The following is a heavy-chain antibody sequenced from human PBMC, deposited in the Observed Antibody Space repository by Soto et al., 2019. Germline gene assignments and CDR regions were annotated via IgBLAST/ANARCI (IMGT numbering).Heavy chain of an antibody. Sequence: GASVKVSCKASGYTFTSYYMHWVRQAPGQGLEWMGIINPSGGSTSYAQKFQGRVTMTRDTSTSTVYMELSSLRSEDTAVYYCATRGPLVAPVLTYGMDVWGQGTKVTVSS. CDR3: ATRGPLVAPVLTYGMDV. CDR2: INPSGGST. V-gene: IGHV1-46*03. D-gene: IGHD5-12*01. J-gene: IGHJ6*02. CDR1: GYTFTSYY.